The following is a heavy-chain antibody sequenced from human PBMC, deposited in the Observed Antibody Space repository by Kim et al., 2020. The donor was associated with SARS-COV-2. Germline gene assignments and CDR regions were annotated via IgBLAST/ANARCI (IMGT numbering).Heavy chain of an antibody. J-gene: IGHJ6*03. D-gene: IGHD3-3*01. V-gene: IGHV3-9*01. CDR3: AKDRREWLSYYYYYMDV. CDR1: GFTFGDYA. CDR2: ISWNSGSI. Sequence: GGSLRRSCAASGFTFGDYAMHWVRQAPGKGLEWVSGISWNSGSIGYADSVKGRFTISRDNAKNSLYLQMNSLRAEDTALYYCAKDRREWLSYYYYYMDVWGKGTTVTVSS.